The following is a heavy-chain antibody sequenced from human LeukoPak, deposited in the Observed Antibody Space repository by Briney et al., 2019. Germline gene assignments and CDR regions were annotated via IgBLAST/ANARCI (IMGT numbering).Heavy chain of an antibody. V-gene: IGHV3-9*01. CDR1: GFTFDDYA. Sequence: GGSLRLSCAASGFTFDDYAMHWVRQAPGKGLEWVSGISWNSGSIGYADSVKGRFTISRDNAKNSLYLQMNSLRAEDTAVYYCANIVVFDGMDVWGQGTTVTVSS. CDR2: ISWNSGSI. CDR3: ANIVVFDGMDV. D-gene: IGHD2-15*01. J-gene: IGHJ6*02.